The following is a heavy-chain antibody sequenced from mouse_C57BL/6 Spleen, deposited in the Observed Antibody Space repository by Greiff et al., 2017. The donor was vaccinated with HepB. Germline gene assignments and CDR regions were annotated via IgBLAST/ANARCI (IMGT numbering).Heavy chain of an antibody. CDR2: IDPSDSYT. J-gene: IGHJ1*03. V-gene: IGHV1-50*01. Sequence: VQLQQPGAELVKPGASVKLSCKASGYTFTSYWMQWVKQRPGQGLEWIGEIDPSDSYTNYNQKFKGKATLTVDTSSSTAYMQLSSLTSEDSAVYYCARHYGNYEGYFDVWGTGTTVTVSS. CDR1: GYTFTSYW. D-gene: IGHD2-1*01. CDR3: ARHYGNYEGYFDV.